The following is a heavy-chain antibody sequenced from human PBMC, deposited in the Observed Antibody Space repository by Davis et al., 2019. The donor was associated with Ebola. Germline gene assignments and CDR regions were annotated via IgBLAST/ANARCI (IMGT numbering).Heavy chain of an antibody. Sequence: SVKVSCKASGGTFSSYAISWVRQAPGQAFEWMGMIIPILGIANYAQKFQGRVTINADKSTSTAYMELSSLRSEDTAVYYCARDDGGNSYYYYGMDVWGQGTTVTVSS. V-gene: IGHV1-69*04. D-gene: IGHD4-23*01. CDR3: ARDDGGNSYYYYGMDV. CDR2: IIPILGIA. J-gene: IGHJ6*02. CDR1: GGTFSSYA.